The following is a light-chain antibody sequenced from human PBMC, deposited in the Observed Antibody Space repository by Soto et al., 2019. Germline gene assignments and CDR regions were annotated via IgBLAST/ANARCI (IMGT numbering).Light chain of an antibody. J-gene: IGLJ2*01. Sequence: QPVLTQPPSVSGAPGQRVTISCTGSSSNIGAGYDVHWYQQLPGTAPKLLIYGNSNRPSGVPDRFSGSKSGTSASLAITGLQAEDEADYYCQSYDSSLNGVVFGGGTKLTVL. CDR1: SSNIGAGYD. V-gene: IGLV1-40*01. CDR3: QSYDSSLNGVV. CDR2: GNS.